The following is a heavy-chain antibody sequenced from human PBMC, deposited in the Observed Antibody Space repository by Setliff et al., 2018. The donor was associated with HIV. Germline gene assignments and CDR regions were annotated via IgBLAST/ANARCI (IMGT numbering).Heavy chain of an antibody. J-gene: IGHJ6*02. V-gene: IGHV3-30*02. Sequence: GGSLRLSCTASGFAFSSFGMHWVRQAPGKGLEWVAFLHYDGSYIYYADSVKGRFTISRDNSKNTLSLQMDSLTTEDTAVYYCARPTYCSSTSCRRYAMDVWGQGTMVTVSS. CDR2: LHYDGSYI. CDR1: GFAFSSFG. D-gene: IGHD2-2*01. CDR3: ARPTYCSSTSCRRYAMDV.